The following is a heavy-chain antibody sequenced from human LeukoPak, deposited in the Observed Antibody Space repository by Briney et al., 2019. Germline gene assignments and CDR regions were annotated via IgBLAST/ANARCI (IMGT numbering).Heavy chain of an antibody. D-gene: IGHD5-18*01. Sequence: ASAKVSCKASGYSFTFYGINWVRQAPGQGLEWMGWISAYNGNTNYAQKLQGRVTMTTDTSTTTAYMELRSLRSDDTAVYYCARDPNRGYSFGYTALDVWGKGTTVTVSS. CDR1: GYSFTFYG. CDR3: ARDPNRGYSFGYTALDV. CDR2: ISAYNGNT. V-gene: IGHV1-18*01. J-gene: IGHJ6*04.